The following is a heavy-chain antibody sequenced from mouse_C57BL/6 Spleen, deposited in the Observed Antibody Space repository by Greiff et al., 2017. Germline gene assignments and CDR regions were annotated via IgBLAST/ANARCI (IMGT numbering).Heavy chain of an antibody. D-gene: IGHD1-1*01. CDR2: IEPSDSET. Sequence: VQLQQPGAELVRPGSSVKLSCKASGYTFTSYWMHWVKQRPIQGLEWIGNIEPSDSETHYNQKFKDKATLTVDKSSSTAYMQLSSLTSEDSAVYYCARTIYGSSTWFAYWGQGTLVTVSA. CDR1: GYTFTSYW. J-gene: IGHJ3*01. CDR3: ARTIYGSSTWFAY. V-gene: IGHV1-52*01.